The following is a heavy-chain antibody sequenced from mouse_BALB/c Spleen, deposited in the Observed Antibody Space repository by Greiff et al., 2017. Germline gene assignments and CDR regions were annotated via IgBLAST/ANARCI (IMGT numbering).Heavy chain of an antibody. D-gene: IGHD2-4*01. CDR3: ARSSDDYDGACFAY. J-gene: IGHJ3*01. Sequence: EVHLVESGGGLVQPGGSRKLSCAASGFTFSSFGMHWVRQAPEKGLEWVAYISSGSSTIYYADTVKGRFTISRDNPKNTLFLQMTSLRSEDTAMYYCARSSDDYDGACFAYWGQGTLGTVSA. V-gene: IGHV5-17*02. CDR2: ISSGSSTI. CDR1: GFTFSSFG.